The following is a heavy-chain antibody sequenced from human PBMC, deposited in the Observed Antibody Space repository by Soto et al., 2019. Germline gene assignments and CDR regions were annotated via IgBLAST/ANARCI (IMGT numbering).Heavy chain of an antibody. CDR2: IITLFGTS. CDR3: AREVGYGDFSAALLD. J-gene: IGHJ4*02. V-gene: IGHV1-69*01. CDR1: GGTFSSHS. Sequence: VQLMQSGAEVKKPGSSVKVSCKDSGGTFSSHSINWVRQAPGQGLEWMGGIITLFGTSNYAQNFQGRVTITADQSTSTAYMELNSLTSDDTAVYYCAREVGYGDFSAALLDWGQGTLVTVFS. D-gene: IGHD2-21*02.